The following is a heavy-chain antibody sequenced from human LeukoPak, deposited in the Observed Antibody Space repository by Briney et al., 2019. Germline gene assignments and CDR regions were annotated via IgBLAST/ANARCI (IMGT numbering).Heavy chain of an antibody. J-gene: IGHJ5*02. CDR1: GFTFSSYS. CDR2: ISSSRSTI. V-gene: IGHV3-48*01. CDR3: ARGIDP. Sequence: GGSLRLSCAASGFTFSSYSMNWVRQAPGKGLEWVSYISSSRSTIYYADSVKGRFTISRDNAKNSLYLQMNSLRAEDTAVYYCARGIDPWGQGTLVTVSS.